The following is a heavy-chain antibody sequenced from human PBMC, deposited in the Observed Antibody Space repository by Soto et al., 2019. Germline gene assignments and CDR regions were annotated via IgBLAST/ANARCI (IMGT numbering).Heavy chain of an antibody. V-gene: IGHV4-4*02. D-gene: IGHD1-26*01. CDR1: SGSISSTNW. J-gene: IGHJ4*02. CDR2: IYHSGST. CDR3: ATYGRENFKY. Sequence: QVQLQESGPGLVEPSGTVSLTCSVSSGSISSTNWWSWVRQPPGKGLEWIGEIYHSGSTNYNPSLKSRVTISIDKSNNQFSLKLNSVTAADTAVYHCATYGRENFKYCGQGSLVTVSS.